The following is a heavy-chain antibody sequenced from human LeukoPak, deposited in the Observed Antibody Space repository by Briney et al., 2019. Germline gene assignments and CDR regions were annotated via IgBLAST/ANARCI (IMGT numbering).Heavy chain of an antibody. V-gene: IGHV4-31*03. Sequence: SETLSLTCTVSGGSISSGGYYWSWIRQHPGKGLEWIGYIYYSGSTYYNPSLKSRVTISVDTSKNQFSLKLSSVTAADTAVYYYAREDIVATTFDYWGQGTLVTVSS. D-gene: IGHD5-12*01. J-gene: IGHJ4*02. CDR3: AREDIVATTFDY. CDR1: GGSISSGGYY. CDR2: IYYSGST.